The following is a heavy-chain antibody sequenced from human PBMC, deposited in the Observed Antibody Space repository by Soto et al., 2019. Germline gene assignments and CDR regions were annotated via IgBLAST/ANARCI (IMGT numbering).Heavy chain of an antibody. CDR1: GYTFTSYG. V-gene: IGHV1-18*01. Sequence: ASVKVSCKASGYTFTSYGISWVRQAPGQGLEWMGWISAYNGNTNYAQKLQGRVTMTRNTSISTAYMELSSLRSEDTAVYYCARGPRTTNFYDYIWVSYHNDAFDIWGQGTMVTVSS. CDR2: ISAYNGNT. CDR3: ARGPRTTNFYDYIWVSYHNDAFDI. J-gene: IGHJ3*02. D-gene: IGHD3-16*02.